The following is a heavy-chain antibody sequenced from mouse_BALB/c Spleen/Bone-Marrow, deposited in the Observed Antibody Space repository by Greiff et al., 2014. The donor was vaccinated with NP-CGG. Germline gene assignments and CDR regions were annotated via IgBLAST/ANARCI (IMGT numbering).Heavy chain of an antibody. CDR2: IDPENGDT. J-gene: IGHJ2*01. Sequence: VQLQQPGAELVRSGASVKLSCAASGFNIKDYYMHWVKQRPEQGLEWIGWIDPENGDTEYAPKFQGKATMTADTSSNTAYLQLSSLTAEGTAVYYCNARGDDDFGYFDYWGQGTTLTVSS. CDR1: GFNIKDYY. CDR3: NARGDDDFGYFDY. D-gene: IGHD2-4*01. V-gene: IGHV14-4*02.